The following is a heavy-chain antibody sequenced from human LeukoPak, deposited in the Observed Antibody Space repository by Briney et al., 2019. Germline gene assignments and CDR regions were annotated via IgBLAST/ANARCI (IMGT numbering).Heavy chain of an antibody. J-gene: IGHJ4*02. CDR1: GGSLSSSSYY. V-gene: IGHV4-39*01. CDR3: ARLLRGNSGGKY. CDR2: IYYSGST. D-gene: IGHD2-15*01. Sequence: SETLSLTCTVSGGSLSSSSYYRGWIRQPPGKGLEWIGSIYYSGSTYYNPSLKSRVTMSVDTSKNQFSLKLSSVTAADTAVYYCARLLRGNSGGKYWGQGTLVTVSS.